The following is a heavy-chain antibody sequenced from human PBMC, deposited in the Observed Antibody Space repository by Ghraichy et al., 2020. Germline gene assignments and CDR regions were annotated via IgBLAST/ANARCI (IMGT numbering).Heavy chain of an antibody. Sequence: ASVKVSCKASGYTFTGYYMHWVRQAPGQGLEWMGRINPNSGGTNYAQKFQGRVTMTRDTSISTAYMELSRLRSDDTAVYYCARDDEVPAAISSSLLGDWGQGTLVTVSS. CDR2: INPNSGGT. CDR1: GYTFTGYY. J-gene: IGHJ4*02. V-gene: IGHV1-2*06. D-gene: IGHD2-2*02. CDR3: ARDDEVPAAISSSLLGD.